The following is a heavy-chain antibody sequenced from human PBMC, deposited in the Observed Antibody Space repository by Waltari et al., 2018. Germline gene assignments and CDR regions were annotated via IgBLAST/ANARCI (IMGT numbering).Heavy chain of an antibody. CDR2: IIPIFGTA. Sequence: QVQLVQSGAEVKKPGSSVKVSCKASGGTFRSYAISWVRQAPGQGLEWMGGIIPIFGTANYAQKFQGRVTITADESTSTAYMELSSLRSEDTAVYYCARGHCSSTSCYPYYYGMDVWGQGTTVTVSS. CDR3: ARGHCSSTSCYPYYYGMDV. J-gene: IGHJ6*02. V-gene: IGHV1-69*12. CDR1: GGTFRSYA. D-gene: IGHD2-2*01.